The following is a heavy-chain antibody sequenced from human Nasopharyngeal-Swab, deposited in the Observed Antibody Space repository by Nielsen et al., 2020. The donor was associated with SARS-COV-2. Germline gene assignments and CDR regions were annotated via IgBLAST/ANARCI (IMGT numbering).Heavy chain of an antibody. V-gene: IGHV3-74*01. CDR1: GFTFSSYE. D-gene: IGHD5-12*01. J-gene: IGHJ4*02. Sequence: GESLKISCAASGFTFSSYEMNWVRQAPGKGLVWVSRINSDGSSTSYADSVKGRFTISRDNAKNTLYLQMNSLRAEDTAVYYCARARGDLGYWGQGTLVTVSS. CDR2: INSDGSST. CDR3: ARARGDLGY.